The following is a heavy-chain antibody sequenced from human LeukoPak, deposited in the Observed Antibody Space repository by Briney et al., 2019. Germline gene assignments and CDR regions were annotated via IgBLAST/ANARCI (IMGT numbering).Heavy chain of an antibody. Sequence: SETLSLTCTVSGGSISSYYWSWIRQPAGEGLEWIGRIYTSGSTNYNPSLKSRVTMSVETSKNQFSLNLTSVTAADTAVYYCARDRTYGGNSGFDYWDQGTLVTVSS. CDR3: ARDRTYGGNSGFDY. CDR2: IYTSGST. V-gene: IGHV4-4*07. D-gene: IGHD4-23*01. CDR1: GGSISSYY. J-gene: IGHJ4*02.